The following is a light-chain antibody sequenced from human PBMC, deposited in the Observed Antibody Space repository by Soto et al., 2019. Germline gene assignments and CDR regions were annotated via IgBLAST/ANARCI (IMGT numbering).Light chain of an antibody. V-gene: IGLV2-11*01. CDR2: DVS. CDR3: CSYAGSYTVV. J-gene: IGLJ3*02. CDR1: SSDVGSYDY. Sequence: QSALTQPRSVSGSPGQSVTISCTGTSSDVGSYDYVSWYQQHPDTAPKLMIYDVSKRPSGVPDRFSGSKSGYTASLTISGLQAEDEADYSCCSYAGSYTVVFGGGTKVTVL.